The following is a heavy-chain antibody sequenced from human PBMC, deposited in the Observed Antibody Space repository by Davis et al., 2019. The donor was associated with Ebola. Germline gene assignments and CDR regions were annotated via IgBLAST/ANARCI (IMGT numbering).Heavy chain of an antibody. V-gene: IGHV4-39*01. Sequence: MPSETLSLTCTVSGGSISSSSYYWGWIRQPPGKGLEWIGSIYYSGSTYYNPSLKSRVTISVDTSKNQFSLKLSSVTDADTAVYYCANLVLDYYYGMDVWGQGTTVTVSS. J-gene: IGHJ6*02. CDR2: IYYSGST. CDR1: GGSISSSSYY. D-gene: IGHD2-15*01. CDR3: ANLVLDYYYGMDV.